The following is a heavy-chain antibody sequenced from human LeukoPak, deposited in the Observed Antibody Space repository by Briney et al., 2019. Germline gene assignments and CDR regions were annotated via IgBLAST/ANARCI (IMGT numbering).Heavy chain of an antibody. Sequence: PGGSLRLSCAASGFTFDDYAMHWVRQAPGKGLEWVSGISWNSGSIGYADSVKGRFTISRDNAKNSLYLQMNSLRAEDTALYYCAKGDQYSSGWYPFDYWGQGTLVTVSS. D-gene: IGHD6-13*01. V-gene: IGHV3-9*01. CDR1: GFTFDDYA. J-gene: IGHJ4*02. CDR3: AKGDQYSSGWYPFDY. CDR2: ISWNSGSI.